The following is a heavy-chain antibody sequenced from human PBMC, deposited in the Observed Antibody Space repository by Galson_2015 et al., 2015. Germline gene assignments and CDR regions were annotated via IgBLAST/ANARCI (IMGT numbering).Heavy chain of an antibody. V-gene: IGHV3-15*01. CDR1: GFTFSNAW. J-gene: IGHJ4*02. Sequence: SLRLSCAASGFTFSNAWMSWVRQTPGKGLEWVGRIKSKTDGGTTDYAAPVKGRFTISRDDSKNTLYLQMNSLKTEDTAVYYCTTEEGSSGSYGGIDYWGQGTLVTVSS. CDR3: TTEEGSSGSYGGIDY. CDR2: IKSKTDGGTT. D-gene: IGHD1-26*01.